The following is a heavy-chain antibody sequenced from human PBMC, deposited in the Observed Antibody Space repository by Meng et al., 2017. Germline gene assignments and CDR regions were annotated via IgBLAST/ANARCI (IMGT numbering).Heavy chain of an antibody. Sequence: VQLQQWGEGLLNPSETLSLTCAVYGGSFSGYYWSWIRQPPGKGLEWIGEINHSGSTNYNPSLKSRVTISVDTSKNQFSLKLSSVTAADTAVYYCARGRGSWGYWGQGTLVTVSS. CDR3: ARGRGSWGY. CDR1: GGSFSGYY. CDR2: INHSGST. J-gene: IGHJ4*02. D-gene: IGHD3-16*01. V-gene: IGHV4-34*01.